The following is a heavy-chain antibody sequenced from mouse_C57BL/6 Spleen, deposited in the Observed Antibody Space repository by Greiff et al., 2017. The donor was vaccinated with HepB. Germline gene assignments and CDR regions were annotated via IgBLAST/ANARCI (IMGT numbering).Heavy chain of an antibody. CDR1: GFTFSDYY. J-gene: IGHJ4*01. Sequence: EVKLMESEGGLVQPGSSMKLSCTASGFTFSDYYMDWVRQVPEKGLEWVANINYDGSSTYYLDSLKSRFIISRDNAKNILYLQMSSLKSEDTATYYCARDHYDYGGAMDYWGQGTSVTVSS. CDR2: INYDGSST. D-gene: IGHD2-4*01. CDR3: ARDHYDYGGAMDY. V-gene: IGHV5-16*01.